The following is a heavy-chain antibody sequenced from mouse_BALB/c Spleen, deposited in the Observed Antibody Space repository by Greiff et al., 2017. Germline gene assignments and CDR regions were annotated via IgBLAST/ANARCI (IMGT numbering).Heavy chain of an antibody. CDR3: TKYYGSSYGAMDY. CDR2: IRLKSDNYAT. Sequence: EVKVEESGGGLVQPGGSMKLSCVASGFTFSSYWMSWVRQSPEKGLEWVAEIRLKSDNYATHYAESVKGKFTISRDDSKSRLYLQMNSLRAEDTGIYYCTKYYGSSYGAMDYWGQGTSVTVSS. J-gene: IGHJ4*01. V-gene: IGHV6-6*02. D-gene: IGHD1-1*01. CDR1: GFTFSSYW.